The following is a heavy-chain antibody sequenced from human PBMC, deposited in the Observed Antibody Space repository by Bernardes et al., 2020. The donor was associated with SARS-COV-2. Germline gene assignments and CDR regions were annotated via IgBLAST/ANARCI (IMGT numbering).Heavy chain of an antibody. CDR3: SKNAKYSSSSMEV. D-gene: IGHD6-6*01. J-gene: IGHJ6*02. Sequence: GGSLRLSCVASGFTFSQNAMTRVRQVPGKGLEWVSAISAIGGSTYYAESVKGRVTISRDNSRNTVYLEMSSLRADDTAVYYCSKNAKYSSSSMEVWGQGTTVTVS. CDR1: GFTFSQNA. V-gene: IGHV3-23*01. CDR2: ISAIGGST.